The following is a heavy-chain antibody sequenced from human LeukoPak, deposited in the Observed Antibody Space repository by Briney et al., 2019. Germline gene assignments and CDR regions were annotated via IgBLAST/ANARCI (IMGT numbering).Heavy chain of an antibody. Sequence: PGGALRLSCAASGFTVSDNYMSWVRQAPGKGLGWVPVIYSDGSTYYADSVKGRFTISRDNSKNTLYLQMNSLRAEDTAVYYCAKDERHDYVWGTSHFDYWGQGTLVTVSS. CDR3: AKDERHDYVWGTSHFDY. CDR1: GFTVSDNY. D-gene: IGHD3-16*01. V-gene: IGHV3-66*01. CDR2: IYSDGST. J-gene: IGHJ4*02.